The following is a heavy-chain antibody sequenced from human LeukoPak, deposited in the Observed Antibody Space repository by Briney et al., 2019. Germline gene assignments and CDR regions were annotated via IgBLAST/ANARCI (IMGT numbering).Heavy chain of an antibody. D-gene: IGHD1-26*01. CDR3: ARAGFSASYLSD. CDR2: ISSGGRTI. Sequence: QTGGSLRLSCAASGFTFSSYGMNWVRQAPGKGLEWVSYISSGGRTIYYADSLKGRFTISRDNAKNSLSLQMNSLRAEDTAVYYCARAGFSASYLSDWGQGTLVTVSS. V-gene: IGHV3-48*03. J-gene: IGHJ4*02. CDR1: GFTFSSYG.